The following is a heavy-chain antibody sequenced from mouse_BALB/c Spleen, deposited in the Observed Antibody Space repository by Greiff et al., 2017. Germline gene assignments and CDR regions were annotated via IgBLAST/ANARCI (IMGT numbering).Heavy chain of an antibody. J-gene: IGHJ1*01. D-gene: IGHD1-1*01. CDR1: GYSITSDYA. V-gene: IGHV3-2*02. Sequence: EVKLVESGPGLVKPSQSLSLTCTVTGYSITSDYAWNWIRQFPGNKLEWMGYISYSGSTSYNPSLKSRISITRDTSKNQFFLQLNSVTTEDTATYYSARRRDYGSSSYFDVWGAGTTVSVSS. CDR3: ARRRDYGSSSYFDV. CDR2: ISYSGST.